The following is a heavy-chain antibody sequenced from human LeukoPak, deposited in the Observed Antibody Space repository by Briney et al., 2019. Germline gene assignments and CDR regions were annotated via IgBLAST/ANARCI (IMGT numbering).Heavy chain of an antibody. CDR3: ARNYGGNSRWFDP. Sequence: PSETLSLTCTVSGGSISSYYWSWIRQPPGKGLEWIGYIYTSGSTNYNPSLKSRVTISVDTSKNQFSLKLSSVTAADTAVYYCARNYGGNSRWFDPWGQGTLVTVSS. D-gene: IGHD4-23*01. J-gene: IGHJ5*02. CDR1: GGSISSYY. V-gene: IGHV4-4*09. CDR2: IYTSGST.